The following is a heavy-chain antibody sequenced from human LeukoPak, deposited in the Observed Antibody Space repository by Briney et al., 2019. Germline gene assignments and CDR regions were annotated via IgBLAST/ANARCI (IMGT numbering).Heavy chain of an antibody. CDR3: ARAAMVRGVDYFDS. V-gene: IGHV3-23*01. Sequence: PGGSLRLSCAASGFTFSSYSMTWFRQAPGKGLEWVSVISGSGGATYYADSVKGRFTISRDNSKNTLYLQMNSLRAEDTAVYYCARAAMVRGVDYFDSWGQGTLVTVSS. D-gene: IGHD3-10*01. J-gene: IGHJ4*02. CDR2: ISGSGGAT. CDR1: GFTFSSYS.